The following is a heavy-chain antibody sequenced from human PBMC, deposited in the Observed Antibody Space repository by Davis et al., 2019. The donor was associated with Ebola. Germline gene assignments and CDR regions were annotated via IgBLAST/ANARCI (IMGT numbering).Heavy chain of an antibody. CDR2: INTNTGTP. Sequence: AASVKVSCKASGYSFTNHFINWVRQAPGQGLEWMGWINTNTGTPTFAQDFSGRFDFSLDTSVNTAYLQITSLKAEDTAVYYCARAPSSSDWEKEYFQHWGQGTLVTVSS. CDR3: ARAPSSSDWEKEYFQH. D-gene: IGHD6-19*01. V-gene: IGHV7-4-1*02. CDR1: GYSFTNHF. J-gene: IGHJ1*01.